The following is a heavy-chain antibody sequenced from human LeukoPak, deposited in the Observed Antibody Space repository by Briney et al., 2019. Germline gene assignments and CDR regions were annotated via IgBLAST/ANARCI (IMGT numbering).Heavy chain of an antibody. CDR2: SRDKANNYTT. V-gene: IGHV3-72*01. CDR3: ARAPPIGATYSFDY. D-gene: IGHD4/OR15-4a*01. Sequence: GGSLRLSCAASGFTFSDHYMDWGRQAPGKGPEWVCLSRDKANNYTTEYAPSVKGRFTISRDDTKNALLLQMNSLTTEDTAVYYCARAPPIGATYSFDYWGQGTLVTVSS. CDR1: GFTFSDHY. J-gene: IGHJ4*02.